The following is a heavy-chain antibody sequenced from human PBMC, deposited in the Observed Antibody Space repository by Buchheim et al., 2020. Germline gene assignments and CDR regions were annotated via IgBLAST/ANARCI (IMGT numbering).Heavy chain of an antibody. CDR3: ARGYSYGSSYFDY. V-gene: IGHV1-46*01. Sequence: QVQLVQSGAEVKKPGASVKVSCKASGYTFSTYYMHWVRQATGQGPEWMGLINSSGGSASYAQKFQGRVTMTRDTSTRIVYMELSSLRSEDTAVYYCARGYSYGSSYFDYWGQGTL. J-gene: IGHJ4*02. CDR2: INSSGGSA. CDR1: GYTFSTYY. D-gene: IGHD5-12*01.